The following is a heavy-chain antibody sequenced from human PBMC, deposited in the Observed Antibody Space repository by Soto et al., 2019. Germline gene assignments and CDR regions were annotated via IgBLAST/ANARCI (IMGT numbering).Heavy chain of an antibody. V-gene: IGHV3-23*01. CDR2: ISGSGGTP. J-gene: IGHJ4*02. Sequence: GGSLRLSCAASGFTFSSSAMSWVRQAPGRGLEWVSAISGSGGTPYYADSVKGRFTISRDNSRNTLYLVLNSLRAEDTAVYYCAMGLAAAGPLDYWGQGTLVTVSS. CDR1: GFTFSSSA. CDR3: AMGLAAAGPLDY. D-gene: IGHD6-13*01.